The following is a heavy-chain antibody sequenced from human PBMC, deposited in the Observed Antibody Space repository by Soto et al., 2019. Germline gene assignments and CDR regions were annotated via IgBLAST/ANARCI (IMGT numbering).Heavy chain of an antibody. CDR2: IYYSGST. V-gene: IGHV4-39*01. CDR3: ARQRMSGDAFDI. CDR1: GGSISSSSYY. J-gene: IGHJ3*02. Sequence: QLQLQESGPGLVKPSETLSLTCTVSGGSISSSSYYWGWIRQPPGKELEWIGSIYYSGSTYYNPSLKSRVTISVDTSKNQFSLKLSSVTAADTAVYYCARQRMSGDAFDIWGQGTMVTVSS.